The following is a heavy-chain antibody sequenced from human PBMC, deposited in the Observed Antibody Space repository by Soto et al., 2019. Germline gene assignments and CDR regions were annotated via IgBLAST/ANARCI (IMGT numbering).Heavy chain of an antibody. CDR3: ARDLGLTGTTLYY. D-gene: IGHD1-7*01. V-gene: IGHV1-46*01. CDR1: GYTFTSYY. CDR2: INPSGGST. Sequence: ASVKVSCKASGYTFTSYYMHWVRQAPGQGLEWMGIINPSGGSTSYAQKFQGRVTMTRDSSTSTVYMELSSLSFEDTAVYYCARDLGLTGTTLYYWGQGTLVTVSS. J-gene: IGHJ4*02.